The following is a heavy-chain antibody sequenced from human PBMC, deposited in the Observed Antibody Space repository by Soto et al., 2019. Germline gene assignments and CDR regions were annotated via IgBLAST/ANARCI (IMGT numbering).Heavy chain of an antibody. J-gene: IGHJ6*02. CDR1: GGSISSGGYY. CDR3: ARDYRGGSGSYYNYYYYGMDV. D-gene: IGHD1-26*01. V-gene: IGHV4-31*03. CDR2: IYYSGST. Sequence: QVQLQESGPGLVKPSQTLSLTCTVSGGSISSGGYYWSWIRQHPGKGLEWIGYIYYSGSTYYNPSLKSRVTISVDTSKNQFSLKLSSVTAADTAVYYCARDYRGGSGSYYNYYYYGMDVWGQGTTVTVSS.